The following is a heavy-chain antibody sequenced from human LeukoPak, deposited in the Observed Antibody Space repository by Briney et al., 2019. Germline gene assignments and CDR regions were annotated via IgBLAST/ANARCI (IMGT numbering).Heavy chain of an antibody. J-gene: IGHJ4*02. CDR3: SRRLRDRVDY. Sequence: PSETLSLTCTVSGGSISSSTYYWGWIRQPPGKGLEWIGSTYYSGNTYYNPSLKSRVTISVDTSKNQFSLKLSSVTAADTAVYYCSRRLRDRVDYWGQGTLVTVSS. V-gene: IGHV4-39*01. D-gene: IGHD5-12*01. CDR1: GGSISSSTYY. CDR2: TYYSGNT.